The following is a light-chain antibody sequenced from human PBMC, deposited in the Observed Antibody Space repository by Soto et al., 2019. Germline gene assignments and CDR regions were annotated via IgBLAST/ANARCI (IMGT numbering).Light chain of an antibody. CDR1: QSISNN. Sequence: VMTQDPATLSVSPGATATLSCRASQSISNNLAWYQQRPGQVPRLLIYGASTRATGIPARFSGSGSGTEFTLTINSLQSEDSAVYYCHQYNNWPPATFGQGTKVDI. CDR2: GAS. J-gene: IGKJ1*01. CDR3: HQYNNWPPAT. V-gene: IGKV3-15*01.